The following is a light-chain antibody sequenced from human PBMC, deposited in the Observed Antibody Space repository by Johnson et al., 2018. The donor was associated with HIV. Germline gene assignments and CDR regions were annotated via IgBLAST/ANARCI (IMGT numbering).Light chain of an antibody. V-gene: IGLV1-51*02. CDR3: GTLDHSLTGFV. J-gene: IGLJ1*01. CDR1: SSNIGYNY. Sequence: VLTQPPSVSAAPGQKVTISCSGSSSNIGYNYVSWYQQLPGTAPKLLIYENNKRPSGIPDRFSGSKSGTSATLGITGLPTGDEADYYCGTLDHSLTGFVFGTGIKVSVL. CDR2: ENN.